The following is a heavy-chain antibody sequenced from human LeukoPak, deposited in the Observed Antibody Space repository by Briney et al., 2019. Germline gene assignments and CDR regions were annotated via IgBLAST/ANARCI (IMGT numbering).Heavy chain of an antibody. J-gene: IGHJ6*02. CDR3: ARGPIRLSLYDGMDV. CDR1: AFTFGDHA. CDR2: ISSKGYRGTA. D-gene: IGHD3-16*02. Sequence: PGRSLRLSCTPVAFTFGDHAISWVRQAPGKGLGWVGFISSKGYRGTAEYAASVKGRFTISRDDSRSISYLQMDSLTSEDTGEYLCARGPIRLSLYDGMDVWGQGTTVTVSS. V-gene: IGHV3-49*04.